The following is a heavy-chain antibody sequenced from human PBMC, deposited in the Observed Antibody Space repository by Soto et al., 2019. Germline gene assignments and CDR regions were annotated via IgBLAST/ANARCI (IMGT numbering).Heavy chain of an antibody. Sequence: SETLSLTCTVSGVSISSGVYYWSWIRQHPGKGLEWIGYIYYSGSTYYNPSLKSRVTISVDTSKNQFSLKLSSVTAADTAVYYCARDRMYYYGMDVWGQGTTVTV. CDR1: GVSISSGVYY. CDR2: IYYSGST. V-gene: IGHV4-31*03. CDR3: ARDRMYYYGMDV. J-gene: IGHJ6*02.